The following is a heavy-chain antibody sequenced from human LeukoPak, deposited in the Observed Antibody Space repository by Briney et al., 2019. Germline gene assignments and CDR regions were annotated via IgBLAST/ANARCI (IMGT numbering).Heavy chain of an antibody. CDR2: ISAYNGNT. CDR1: GYTFTSYG. J-gene: IGHJ5*02. Sequence: GASVKVSCKASGYTFTSYGISWVRQAPGQGLEWTGWISAYNGNTNYAQKLQGRVTMTTDTSTSTAYMELRSLRSDDTAVYYCARDLGGTHTATNWFDPWGQGTLVTVSS. V-gene: IGHV1-18*01. CDR3: ARDLGGTHTATNWFDP. D-gene: IGHD5-18*01.